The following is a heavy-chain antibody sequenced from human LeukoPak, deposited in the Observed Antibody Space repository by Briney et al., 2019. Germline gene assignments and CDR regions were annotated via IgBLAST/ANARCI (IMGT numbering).Heavy chain of an antibody. D-gene: IGHD2-2*01. CDR1: GGTFNHFG. CDR3: ARADIVVVPAAMDY. V-gene: IGHV1-2*02. Sequence: GASVKVSCKASGGTFNHFGINWVRQAPGQGPEWMGWFNPNSGGTNYAQKFQGRVTMTRDTSISTAYMELSRLRSDDTAVYYCARADIVVVPAAMDYWGQGTLVTVSS. J-gene: IGHJ4*02. CDR2: FNPNSGGT.